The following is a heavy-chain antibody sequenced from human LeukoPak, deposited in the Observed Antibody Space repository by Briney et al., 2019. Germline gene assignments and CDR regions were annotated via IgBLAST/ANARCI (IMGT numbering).Heavy chain of an antibody. CDR1: GFTFSSYE. V-gene: IGHV3-48*03. D-gene: IGHD4-17*01. CDR3: ARWTDTNDYGDSNLSY. CDR2: ISSSGSTI. J-gene: IGHJ4*02. Sequence: GGSLRLSCAASGFTFSSYEMNWVRQAPGKGLEWVSYISSSGSTIYYADSVKGRFTISRDNAKNSLYLQMNSLRAEDTAVYYCARWTDTNDYGDSNLSYWGQGTLVTVSS.